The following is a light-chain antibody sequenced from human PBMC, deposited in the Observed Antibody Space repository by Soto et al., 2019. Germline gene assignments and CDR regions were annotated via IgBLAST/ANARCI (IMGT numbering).Light chain of an antibody. CDR3: QQRSNWPPT. J-gene: IGKJ1*01. CDR2: DAS. CDR1: QSVSSY. Sequence: EIVLPQSPATLSLSPGESATLSGRASQSVSSYLAWYQQKPGQAPRLLIYDASNRATGIPARFSGSGSGTDFTLTISSLEPEDFAVYYCQQRSNWPPTVGQGTKVDIK. V-gene: IGKV3-11*01.